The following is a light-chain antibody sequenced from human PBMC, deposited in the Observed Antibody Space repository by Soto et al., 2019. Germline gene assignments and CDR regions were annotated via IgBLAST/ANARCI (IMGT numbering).Light chain of an antibody. CDR3: QQYGDSRQVT. V-gene: IGKV3-11*01. J-gene: IGKJ4*01. CDR1: QSVSSS. Sequence: EIVLTQSPATLSLSPGERATLSCRASQSVSSSLAWYQQKPGQAPRLLIYDASNRATAIPARFSGSGSGTDFTLTISSLEPEDFAVYYCQQYGDSRQVTFGGGTKVEI. CDR2: DAS.